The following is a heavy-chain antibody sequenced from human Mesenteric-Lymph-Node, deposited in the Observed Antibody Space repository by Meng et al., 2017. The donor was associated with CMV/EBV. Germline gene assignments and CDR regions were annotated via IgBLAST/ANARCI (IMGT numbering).Heavy chain of an antibody. CDR3: ASLPSPHTLIAAKSKSRAFDI. Sequence: GGSLRLSCAASGFTFSSYEMNWVRQAPGKGLEWVSYISSSGSTIYYADSVKGRFTISRDNAKNSLYLQMNSLRAEDTAVYYCASLPSPHTLIAAKSKSRAFDIWGQGTMVTVSS. CDR1: GFTFSSYE. V-gene: IGHV3-48*03. J-gene: IGHJ3*02. CDR2: ISSSGSTI. D-gene: IGHD6-6*01.